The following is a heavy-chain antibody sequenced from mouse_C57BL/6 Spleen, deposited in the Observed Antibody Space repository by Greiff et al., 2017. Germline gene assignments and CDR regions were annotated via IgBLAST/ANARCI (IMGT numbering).Heavy chain of an antibody. CDR1: GYTFTSYW. V-gene: IGHV1-55*01. CDR2: IYPGSGST. D-gene: IGHD1-1*01. J-gene: IGHJ4*01. CDR3: ARRTTVRRAMGY. Sequence: VQLQQSGAELVKPGASVKMSCKASGYTFTSYWITWVKQRPGQGLEWIGDIYPGSGSTNYNEKFKSKATLTVDTSSSTAYMQLSSLTSEDAAVYYCARRTTVRRAMGYWGQGTAVTVAS.